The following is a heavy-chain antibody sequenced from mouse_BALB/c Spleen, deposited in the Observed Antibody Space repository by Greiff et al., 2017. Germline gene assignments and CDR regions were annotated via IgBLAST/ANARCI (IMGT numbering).Heavy chain of an antibody. Sequence: VQLQQSGPGLVAPSQSLSITCTVSGFSLTGYGVNWVRQPPGKGLEWLGMIWGDGSTDYNSALKSRLSISKDNSKSQVFLKMNSLQTDDTARYYCARDLGRLRRYWYFDVWGAGTTVTVSS. J-gene: IGHJ1*01. CDR2: IWGDGST. V-gene: IGHV2-6-7*01. CDR1: GFSLTGYG. D-gene: IGHD2-2*01. CDR3: ARDLGRLRRYWYFDV.